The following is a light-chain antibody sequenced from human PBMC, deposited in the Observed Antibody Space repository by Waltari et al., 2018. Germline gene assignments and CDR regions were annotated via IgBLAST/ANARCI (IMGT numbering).Light chain of an antibody. V-gene: IGLV6-57*01. CDR1: SGSIASNY. J-gene: IGLJ2*01. CDR3: QSYDSDSVI. Sequence: FLLTQPHSVSDSPGKTVTISCTRSSGSIASNYVQWNQQRPGSSPTTVIYENDQRPSGVPDRFSGSLDSSSNSASLTISGLKTEDEADYYCQSYDSDSVIFGGGTKLTVL. CDR2: END.